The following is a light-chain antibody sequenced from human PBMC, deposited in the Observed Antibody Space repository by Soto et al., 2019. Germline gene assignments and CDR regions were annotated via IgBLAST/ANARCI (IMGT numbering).Light chain of an antibody. Sequence: QSALTQPPSASGSLGQSVTISCTGTSSDVGGYNYVSWYQQHPGKAPKLMIYEVSKCPSGVPDRFSGSKSGNTASLTVSGLQADDEADYYCSSYAGRNNVIFGGGTKVTVL. J-gene: IGLJ2*01. CDR3: SSYAGRNNVI. V-gene: IGLV2-8*01. CDR2: EVS. CDR1: SSDVGGYNY.